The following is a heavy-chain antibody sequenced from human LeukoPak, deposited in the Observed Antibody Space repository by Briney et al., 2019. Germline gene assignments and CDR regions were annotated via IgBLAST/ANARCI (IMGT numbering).Heavy chain of an antibody. CDR2: IKQDGSEK. CDR3: ARDSPFGEADY. V-gene: IGHV3-7*01. D-gene: IGHD3-10*01. CDR1: GFTVGSNY. J-gene: IGHJ4*02. Sequence: GGSLRLSCAASGFTVGSNYMSWVRQAPGKGLEWVANIKQDGSEKYYVDSVKGRFTISRDNAKNSLYLQMNSLRAEDTAVYYCARDSPFGEADYWGQGTLVTVSS.